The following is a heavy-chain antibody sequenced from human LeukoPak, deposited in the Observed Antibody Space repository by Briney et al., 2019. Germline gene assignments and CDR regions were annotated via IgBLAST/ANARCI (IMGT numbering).Heavy chain of an antibody. V-gene: IGHV3-33*01. CDR2: IWHDGSKQ. J-gene: IGHJ4*02. Sequence: GGSLRLSCAASGFTFGGHGMHWIRQAPGKGLEWVAVIWHDGSKQLYADSVKGRFSISRDDSTSTLYLQMNSLRAEDTAVYYCAREDSSGWFSAHWGQGTLVTVSS. D-gene: IGHD6-19*01. CDR3: AREDSSGWFSAH. CDR1: GFTFGGHG.